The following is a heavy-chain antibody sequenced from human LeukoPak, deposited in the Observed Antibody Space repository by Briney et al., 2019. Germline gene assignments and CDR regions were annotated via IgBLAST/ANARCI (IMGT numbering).Heavy chain of an antibody. D-gene: IGHD6-6*01. CDR3: AREVWQLVGYNWFDP. CDR1: GGSIRNGGYS. V-gene: IGHV4-30-2*06. Sequence: SETLSLTCAVSGGSIRNGGYSWNWIRQSPGKGLEWIGCVYYNGISYSSPSLKSRVTISVDTSKNQFSLKLSSVTAADTAVYYCAREVWQLVGYNWFDPWGQGTLVTVSS. J-gene: IGHJ5*02. CDR2: VYYNGIS.